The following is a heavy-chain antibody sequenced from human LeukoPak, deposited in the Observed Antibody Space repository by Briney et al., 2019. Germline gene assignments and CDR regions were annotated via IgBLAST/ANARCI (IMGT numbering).Heavy chain of an antibody. CDR2: ISAYNGNT. CDR3: ARAGYCTNGVCSSFDY. J-gene: IGHJ4*02. CDR1: GYTFTSYG. D-gene: IGHD2-8*01. V-gene: IGHV1-18*01. Sequence: ASVKVPCKASGYTFTSYGISWVRQAPGQGLEWMGWISAYNGNTNYAQKLQGRVTMTTDTSTSTAYMELRSLRSDDTAVYYCARAGYCTNGVCSSFDYWGQGTLVTVSS.